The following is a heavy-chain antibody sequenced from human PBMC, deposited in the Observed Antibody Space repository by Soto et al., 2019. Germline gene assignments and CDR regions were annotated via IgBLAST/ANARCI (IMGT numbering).Heavy chain of an antibody. CDR1: GGSFSGYY. CDR2: INHSGST. V-gene: IGHV4-34*01. CDR3: ARSAPRYCSGGSCYSGSLY. J-gene: IGHJ4*02. D-gene: IGHD2-15*01. Sequence: QVQLQQWGAGLLKPSETLSLTCAVYGGSFSGYYWSWIRQPPGKGLEWIGEINHSGSTNYNPSLKSRATISVDSSKNQFSLKLCSVTAADAALLSCARSAPRYCSGGSCYSGSLYWGQGTLVIVSS.